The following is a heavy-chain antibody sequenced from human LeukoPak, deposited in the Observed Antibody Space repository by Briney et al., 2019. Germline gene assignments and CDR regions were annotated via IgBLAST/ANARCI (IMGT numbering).Heavy chain of an antibody. CDR3: ATVYSSSWYYFDY. CDR1: GVSISSYY. CDR2: IYTGGST. Sequence: SETLSLTCTVSGVSISSYYWSWIRQPAGKGLEWIGRIYTGGSTNYNPSLKSRVTMSGDTSKNQFSLKLSSVTAADTAVYYCATVYSSSWYYFDYWGQGTLVTVDS. J-gene: IGHJ4*02. D-gene: IGHD6-13*01. V-gene: IGHV4-4*07.